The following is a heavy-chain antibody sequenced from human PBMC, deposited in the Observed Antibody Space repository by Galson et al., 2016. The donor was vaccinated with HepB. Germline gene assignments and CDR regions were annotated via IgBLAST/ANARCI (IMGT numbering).Heavy chain of an antibody. CDR3: ARVSSGRGGLFNY. V-gene: IGHV3-30*03. Sequence: SLRLSCAASGFTFSRYGMHWVRQAPGKGLEWVAVISYDGGNKYYADSVKGRFTISRDNSKNTLYLQMNSLRAEDTAVYYCARVSSGRGGLFNYWGQGTLVTVAS. CDR1: GFTFSRYG. J-gene: IGHJ4*02. CDR2: ISYDGGNK. D-gene: IGHD6-19*01.